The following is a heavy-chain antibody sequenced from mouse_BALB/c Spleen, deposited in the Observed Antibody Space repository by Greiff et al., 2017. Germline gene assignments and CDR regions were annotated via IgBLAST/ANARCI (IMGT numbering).Heavy chain of an antibody. D-gene: IGHD1-1*01. Sequence: EVQLVESGGGLVKPGGSLKLSCAASGFTFSSYAMSWVRQSPEKRLEWVAEISSGGSYTYYPDTVTGRFTISRDNAKNTLYLEMSSLRSEDTAMYYCARGTTVVAKGYFDVWGAGTTVTVSS. J-gene: IGHJ1*01. CDR3: ARGTTVVAKGYFDV. V-gene: IGHV5-9-4*01. CDR2: ISSGGSYT. CDR1: GFTFSSYA.